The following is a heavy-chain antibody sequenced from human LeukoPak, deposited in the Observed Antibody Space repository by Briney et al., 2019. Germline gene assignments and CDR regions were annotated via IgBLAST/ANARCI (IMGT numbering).Heavy chain of an antibody. J-gene: IGHJ4*02. Sequence: GGSLRLSCAASGFTFSSYAMSWVRQAPGKGLGWGSAISGSGVGTYYADSVTGRFTISRDNSKNTLYLQMNSLRAEDTAVYYCAKSASGTWLPAYWGQGPLVTVSS. CDR2: ISGSGVGT. CDR1: GFTFSSYA. V-gene: IGHV3-23*01. CDR3: AKSASGTWLPAY. D-gene: IGHD1-26*01.